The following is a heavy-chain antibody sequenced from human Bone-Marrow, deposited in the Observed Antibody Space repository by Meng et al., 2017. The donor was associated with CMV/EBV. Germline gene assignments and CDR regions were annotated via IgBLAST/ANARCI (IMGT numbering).Heavy chain of an antibody. CDR1: GYSISSGFH. V-gene: IGHV4-38-2*02. D-gene: IGHD1-1*01. Sequence: GSLRLSCTVSGYSISSGFHWGWIRQPPGKGLEWIAIIHHSGTTYYTSSLQSRVTILVDTSKNQFSLKVSSVTAADTAVYYCLQLELRLPRFWGQGTLVTVSS. CDR2: IHHSGTT. CDR3: LQLELRLPRF. J-gene: IGHJ4*02.